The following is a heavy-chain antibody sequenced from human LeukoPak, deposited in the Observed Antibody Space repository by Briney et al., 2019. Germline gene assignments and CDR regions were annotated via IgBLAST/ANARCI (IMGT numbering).Heavy chain of an antibody. Sequence: GGSLRLSCEASGFTFSSYWMSWVRQAPGKGLEWVANIKQDGSEKYYVDSVKGRFTISRDNAKNSLYLQMNSLRAEDTAVYYCARDWEQLDYWGQGTLVTVSS. D-gene: IGHD6-6*01. CDR3: ARDWEQLDY. CDR1: GFTFSSYW. J-gene: IGHJ4*02. V-gene: IGHV3-7*01. CDR2: IKQDGSEK.